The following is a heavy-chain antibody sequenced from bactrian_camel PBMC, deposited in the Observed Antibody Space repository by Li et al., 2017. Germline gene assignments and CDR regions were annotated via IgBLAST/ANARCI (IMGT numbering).Heavy chain of an antibody. D-gene: IGHD5*01. CDR3: VTDAWLVGSAGETDFAY. Sequence: QLVESGGGSVQAGGSLRLSCAASGYTYNRNCMAWFRQAPGKEREGVARIATGSGNTYYADSVKGRFTISQDNAKNTVYLQMNSLKPEDTSVYYCVTDAWLVGSAGETDFAYWGQDTQVTVS. V-gene: IGHV3S25*01. CDR1: GYTYNRNC. CDR2: IATGSGNT. J-gene: IGHJ6*01.